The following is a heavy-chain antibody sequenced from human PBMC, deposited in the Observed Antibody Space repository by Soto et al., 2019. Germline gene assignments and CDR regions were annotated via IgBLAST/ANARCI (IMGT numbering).Heavy chain of an antibody. CDR2: IKQDGSEK. Sequence: GGSLRLSCAASGFTFSSYWMSWVRQAPGKGLEWVANIKQDGSEKYYVDSVKGRFTISRDNAKNSLYLQMNSMRAEDTAVYYCARDRPWYGDFNYYYDGMDVWGQGTTVTVSS. V-gene: IGHV3-7*01. CDR3: ARDRPWYGDFNYYYDGMDV. CDR1: GFTFSSYW. D-gene: IGHD4-17*01. J-gene: IGHJ6*02.